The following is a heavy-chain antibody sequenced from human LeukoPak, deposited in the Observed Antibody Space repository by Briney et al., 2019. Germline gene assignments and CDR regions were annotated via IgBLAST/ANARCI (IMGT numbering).Heavy chain of an antibody. V-gene: IGHV4-39*07. J-gene: IGHJ3*02. Sequence: SETLSLTCTVSGGSISSSSYYWGWIRQPPGKGLEWIGSIYYSGSTYYNPSLKSRVTISVDTSKNQFSLKLSSVSAADTAVYYCARDAPMVRGVIDAFDIWGQGTMVTVSS. CDR2: IYYSGST. CDR3: ARDAPMVRGVIDAFDI. D-gene: IGHD3-10*01. CDR1: GGSISSSSYY.